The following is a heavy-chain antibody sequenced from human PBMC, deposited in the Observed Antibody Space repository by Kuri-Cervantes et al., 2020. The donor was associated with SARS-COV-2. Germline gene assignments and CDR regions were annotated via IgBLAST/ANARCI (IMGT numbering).Heavy chain of an antibody. Sequence: SLQIPLAPSGFSFDDYGMSCVRQAPGKGLEWVSGINWNGASTGYADSVKGRFTISRDNAKNSLYLQMNSLRAEDTALYYCAKDISFGSRRGGYFQHWGQGTLVTVSS. CDR3: AKDISFGSRRGGYFQH. CDR1: GFSFDDYG. J-gene: IGHJ1*01. D-gene: IGHD2-15*01. V-gene: IGHV3-20*03. CDR2: INWNGAST.